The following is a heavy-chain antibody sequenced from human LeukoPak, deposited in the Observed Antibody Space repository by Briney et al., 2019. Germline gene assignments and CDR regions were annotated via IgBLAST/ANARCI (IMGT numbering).Heavy chain of an antibody. CDR1: GGSISSSNW. CDR3: ARDSPSTSGGPDAFDI. D-gene: IGHD2-2*01. V-gene: IGHV4-4*02. J-gene: IGHJ3*02. Sequence: GTLSLTCAVSGGSISSSNWWSWVRQPPGTGLEWIGEIYHSGSTNYNPSLKSRVTISVDKSKNQFSLKLSSVTAADTAVYYCARDSPSTSGGPDAFDIWGQGTMVTVSS. CDR2: IYHSGST.